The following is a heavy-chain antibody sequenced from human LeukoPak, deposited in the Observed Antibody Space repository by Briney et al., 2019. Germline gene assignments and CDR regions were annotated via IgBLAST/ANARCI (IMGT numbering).Heavy chain of an antibody. CDR2: ISSSSSYI. D-gene: IGHD3-16*02. CDR3: ARDGADYVWGSYRYYYYYYMDV. Sequence: GGSLRLSCAASGFTFSSYSMNWVRQAPGKGLEWVSSISSSSSYIYYADSVKGRFTISRDNAKNSLYLQMNSLRAEDTAVYYCARDGADYVWGSYRYYYYYYMDVRGKGTTVTISS. J-gene: IGHJ6*03. CDR1: GFTFSSYS. V-gene: IGHV3-21*01.